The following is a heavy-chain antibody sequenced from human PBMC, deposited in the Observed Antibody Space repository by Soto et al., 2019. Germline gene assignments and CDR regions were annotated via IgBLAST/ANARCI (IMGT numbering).Heavy chain of an antibody. J-gene: IGHJ6*02. CDR1: GGTFGSYA. V-gene: IGHV1-69*13. D-gene: IGHD3-10*01. Sequence: SVKVSCKASGGTFGSYAISWVRQAPGQGLEWMGGIIPIFGTANYAQKFQGRVTITADESTSTAYMELSSLRSEDTAVYYCARDRNYYGSGSYYNEERYYYYGMDVWGQGTTVTVSS. CDR2: IIPIFGTA. CDR3: ARDRNYYGSGSYYNEERYYYYGMDV.